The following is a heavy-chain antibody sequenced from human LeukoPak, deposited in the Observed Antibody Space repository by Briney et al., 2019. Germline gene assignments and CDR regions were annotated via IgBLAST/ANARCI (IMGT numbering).Heavy chain of an antibody. CDR1: GFTFSSYA. D-gene: IGHD3-22*01. V-gene: IGHV3-23*01. J-gene: IGHJ4*02. CDR3: AKARYYYDSSGYSDY. CDR2: ISGSGGST. Sequence: GGSLRLSCAASGFTFSSYAMSWVRQAPGKVLEWVSAISGSGGSTYYADSVKGRFTISRDNSKNTLYLQMNSLRAEDTAVYYCAKARYYYDSSGYSDYWGQGTLVTVSS.